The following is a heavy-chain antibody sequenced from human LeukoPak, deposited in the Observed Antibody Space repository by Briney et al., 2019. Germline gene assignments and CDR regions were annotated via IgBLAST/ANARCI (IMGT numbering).Heavy chain of an antibody. CDR1: GFTFSSYG. V-gene: IGHV3-33*01. Sequence: PGGSLRLSCAASGFTFSSYGMHWVRQAPGKGLEWVAVIWYDGSNKYYADSVKGRFTISRDNSKNTLYLQMNSLRAEDTAVYYCARARVVGAMISYGMDVWGQGTTVTVSS. D-gene: IGHD1-26*01. CDR2: IWYDGSNK. J-gene: IGHJ6*02. CDR3: ARARVVGAMISYGMDV.